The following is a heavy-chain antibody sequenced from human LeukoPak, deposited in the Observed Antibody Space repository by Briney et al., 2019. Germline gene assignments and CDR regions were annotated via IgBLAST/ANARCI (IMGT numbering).Heavy chain of an antibody. CDR2: IFYSGTT. J-gene: IGHJ4*02. CDR3: ARRLGTYNPYFDS. CDR1: GGSISSTAYY. V-gene: IGHV4-39*01. D-gene: IGHD1-14*01. Sequence: PSETLSLTCTVSGGSISSTAYYWVWIRQPPGKGPEWIGTIFYSGTTYYNPSLKSRLTISVDTSKNQFSLRLNSVTAADTAIYYCARRLGTYNPYFDSWGQGTLVTVSS.